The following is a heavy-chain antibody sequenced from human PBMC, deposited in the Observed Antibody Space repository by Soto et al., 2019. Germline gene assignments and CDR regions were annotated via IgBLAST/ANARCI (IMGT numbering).Heavy chain of an antibody. J-gene: IGHJ4*02. CDR1: GFTFSSYG. Sequence: QVQLVESGGGVVQPGRSLRLSCAASGFTFSSYGMHWVRQAPGKGLEWVAVIWYDGSNKYYADSVKGRFTISRDNSKNTLYLQRNSLRAEDTAVYYCARGAYYFGYWGQGTLVTVSS. CDR3: ARGAYYFGY. CDR2: IWYDGSNK. V-gene: IGHV3-33*01.